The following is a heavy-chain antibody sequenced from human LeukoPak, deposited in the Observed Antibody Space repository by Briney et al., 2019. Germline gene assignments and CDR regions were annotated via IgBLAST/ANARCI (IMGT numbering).Heavy chain of an antibody. CDR3: ARAPGAAAGISYFDY. CDR2: FDPEDGET. J-gene: IGHJ4*02. Sequence: ASVKVSFKVSGYTLTELSMHWVRQAPGKGLEWMGGFDPEDGETIYAQKFQGRVTMTEDTSTDTAYMELSSLRSDDTAVYYCARAPGAAAGISYFDYWGQGTLVTVSS. V-gene: IGHV1-24*01. CDR1: GYTLTELS. D-gene: IGHD6-13*01.